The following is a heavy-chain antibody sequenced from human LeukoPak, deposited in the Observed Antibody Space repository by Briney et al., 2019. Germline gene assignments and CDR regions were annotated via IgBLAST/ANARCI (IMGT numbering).Heavy chain of an antibody. Sequence: SETLSLTCTVSGGSISSSSYYWGWIRQPPGKGLEWIGEINHSGSTNYNPSLKSRVTISVDTSKNQFSLKLSSVTAADTAVYYCARRRKYYDYVWGSPYGVWGQGTLVTVSS. V-gene: IGHV4-39*07. CDR3: ARRRKYYDYVWGSPYGV. CDR2: INHSGST. D-gene: IGHD3-16*01. J-gene: IGHJ4*02. CDR1: GGSISSSSYY.